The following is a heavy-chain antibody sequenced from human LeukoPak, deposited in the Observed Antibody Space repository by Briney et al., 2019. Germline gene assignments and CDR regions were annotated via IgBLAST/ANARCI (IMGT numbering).Heavy chain of an antibody. CDR2: ISYDGSNK. CDR3: AKDPIQYSSSYFGWFDP. J-gene: IGHJ5*02. CDR1: GFTFSSYG. V-gene: IGHV3-30*18. Sequence: PGGSLRLSCAASGFTFSSYGMHWVRQAPGKGLEWVAVISYDGSNKYYADSVKGRFTISRDNSKNTLYLQMNSLRAEDTAVYYCAKDPIQYSSSYFGWFDPWGQGTLVTVSS. D-gene: IGHD6-13*01.